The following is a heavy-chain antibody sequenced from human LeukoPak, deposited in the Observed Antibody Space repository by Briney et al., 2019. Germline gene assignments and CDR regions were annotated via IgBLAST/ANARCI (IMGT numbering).Heavy chain of an antibody. Sequence: GGSLRLSCAASGFTFSGYGMHWVRQAPGKGLEWVAVISLDGSDEFYADSVKGRFTIFRDNFKNTLYLQLNSLRAEDTAIYYCVKADSGYYRWGQGTLVTVSS. D-gene: IGHD3-22*01. CDR1: GFTFSGYG. J-gene: IGHJ4*01. CDR2: ISLDGSDE. V-gene: IGHV3-30*18. CDR3: VKADSGYYR.